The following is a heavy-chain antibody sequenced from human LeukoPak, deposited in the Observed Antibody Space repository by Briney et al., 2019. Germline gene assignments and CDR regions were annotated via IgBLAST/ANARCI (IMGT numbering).Heavy chain of an antibody. CDR1: GITLSKFA. V-gene: IGHV3-23*01. Sequence: GGPLRLSCSASGITLSKFAINWVRQPPGRGLEWVSVIFPSTGEIHYADSVKGRFTISRDNSKSTVSLQMSSLRAEDTAIYYCATYRLLDETSEYWGQGTPVTVSP. CDR2: IFPSTGEI. J-gene: IGHJ4*02. CDR3: ATYRLLDETSEY. D-gene: IGHD5-18*01.